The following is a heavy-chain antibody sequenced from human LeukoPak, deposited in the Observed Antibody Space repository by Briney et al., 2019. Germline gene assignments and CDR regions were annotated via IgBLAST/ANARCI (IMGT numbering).Heavy chain of an antibody. J-gene: IGHJ6*02. Sequence: RTGGSLRLSCAASGFTFSYYWMSWVRQAPGKGLEWVANINQDGSEEYYVDSMKGRFTISRDNAKNSLFLQMNSLRADDTAVYYCAREADTIFGVSTCGMDVWDQGTTVTVSS. D-gene: IGHD3-3*01. CDR3: AREADTIFGVSTCGMDV. CDR2: INQDGSEE. CDR1: GFTFSYYW. V-gene: IGHV3-7*01.